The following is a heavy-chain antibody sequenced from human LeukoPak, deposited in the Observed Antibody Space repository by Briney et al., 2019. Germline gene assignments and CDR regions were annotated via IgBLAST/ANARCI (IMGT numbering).Heavy chain of an antibody. CDR2: ISNDGDNT. D-gene: IGHD3-22*01. V-gene: IGHV3-64*01. J-gene: IGHJ4*02. CDR1: GFTFTTYA. CDR3: ARVRSGYFRAPDFGY. Sequence: GGSLRLSCAASGFTFTTYAMHWVRQAPGKGLEYVSSISNDGDNTYYANSVRGRFTISRDNSKNTLYLQLGSLRAEDMAVYYCARVRSGYFRAPDFGYWGQGTLVTVSS.